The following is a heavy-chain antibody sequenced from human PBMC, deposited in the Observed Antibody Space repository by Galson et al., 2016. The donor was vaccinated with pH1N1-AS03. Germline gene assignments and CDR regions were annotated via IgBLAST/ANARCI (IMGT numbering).Heavy chain of an antibody. CDR3: ARVPHGDYFGMLYTPQNAFEI. Sequence: ETLSLTCIVSGASITSDGFYWAWIRQPPGRGLEWLGSVSYRGGAFYSTPLRGRVTVSVDTSKNQFSLNVHTRTAADTALYFCARVPHGDYFGMLYTPQNAFEIWGQGTMVIVSS. D-gene: IGHD3-3*01. V-gene: IGHV4-39*07. CDR2: VSYRGGA. CDR1: GASITSDGFY. J-gene: IGHJ3*02.